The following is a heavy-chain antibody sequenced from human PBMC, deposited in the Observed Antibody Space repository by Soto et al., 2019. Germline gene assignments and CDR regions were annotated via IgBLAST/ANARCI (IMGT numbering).Heavy chain of an antibody. Sequence: QVQLVQSGPEVKKPGASVKVSCKASGYTFTTYDFNWVRQAPGQGLEWMGWLNPKSGMTGSAQKCQGRVTMTRDSSISTVYMELSSLRSEDTAVYYCARVAGSPDYWGQGTLVSVST. CDR3: ARVAGSPDY. D-gene: IGHD1-26*01. CDR2: LNPKSGMT. J-gene: IGHJ4*02. V-gene: IGHV1-8*01. CDR1: GYTFTTYD.